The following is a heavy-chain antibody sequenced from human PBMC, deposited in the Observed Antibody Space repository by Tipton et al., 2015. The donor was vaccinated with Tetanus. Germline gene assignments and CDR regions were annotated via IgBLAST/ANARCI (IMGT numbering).Heavy chain of an antibody. CDR1: GASISNSSSY. J-gene: IGHJ4*02. CDR2: IYFSGST. D-gene: IGHD3-22*01. Sequence: TLSLTCTVSGASISNSSSYWGWIRQSPGKGLEWIGNIYFSGSTYYNPSFKSRVTISVDTSKNQFSLRLNSVTAADTAVYYCAKLFRVRARGITMVVVVPPGYFDYWGQGTLVTVSS. V-gene: IGHV4-39*01. CDR3: AKLFRVRARGITMVVVVPPGYFDY.